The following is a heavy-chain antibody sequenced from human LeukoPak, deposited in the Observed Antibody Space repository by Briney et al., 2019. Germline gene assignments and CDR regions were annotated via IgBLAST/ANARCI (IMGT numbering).Heavy chain of an antibody. CDR2: IYYSGST. Sequence: PSESLSLTCTVSGGSISSSSYYWGWIRQPPGKGLEWIGSIYYSGSTYYNPSLKSRVTISVDTSKNQFSLKLSSVTAADTAVYYCARYRVGILRHRIDQYYFDYWGQGTLVTVSS. CDR1: GGSISSSSYY. J-gene: IGHJ4*02. CDR3: ARYRVGILRHRIDQYYFDY. D-gene: IGHD4-17*01. V-gene: IGHV4-39*07.